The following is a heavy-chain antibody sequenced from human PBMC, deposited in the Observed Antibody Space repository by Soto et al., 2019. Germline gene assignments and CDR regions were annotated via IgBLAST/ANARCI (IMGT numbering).Heavy chain of an antibody. J-gene: IGHJ3*02. CDR2: IYPGDSDS. CDR3: ARSRVSTPRLEDPFDI. V-gene: IGHV5-51*01. Sequence: PGESLKISCKGSGYSFPTYWLAWVRQTPGRGLEYMGIIYPGDSDSRYSPAFQGQVTFSADKSINTAYLQWTSLKASDTAIYYCARSRVSTPRLEDPFDIWGQGTMVTVSS. D-gene: IGHD5-12*01. CDR1: GYSFPTYW.